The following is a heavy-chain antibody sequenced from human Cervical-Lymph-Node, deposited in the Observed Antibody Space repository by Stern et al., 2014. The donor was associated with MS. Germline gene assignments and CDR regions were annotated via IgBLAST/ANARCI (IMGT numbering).Heavy chain of an antibody. D-gene: IGHD3-22*01. J-gene: IGHJ4*02. V-gene: IGHV1-69*01. CDR3: ARPNMIGAFYFDS. CDR2: SIPIFHSA. CDR1: GGTFSDYA. Sequence: QVQLGQSGAEVKKPGSSVKVSCKASGGTFSDYAINWVRQAPGQGLEWMGGSIPIFHSANYAQKFQGRVTITADESTSTAYMDLSSLRSEDTAVYYCARPNMIGAFYFDSWGQGTLVTVSS.